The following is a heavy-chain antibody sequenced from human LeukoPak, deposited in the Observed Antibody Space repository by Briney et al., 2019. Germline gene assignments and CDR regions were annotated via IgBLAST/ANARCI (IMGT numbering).Heavy chain of an antibody. CDR3: ARESYSYGYPTFDY. Sequence: SVKVSCKASGGTFSSYAISWVRQAPGQGLEWMGGIIPIFGTANYAQRFQGRVTITADESTSTAYMELSSLRSEDTAVYYCARESYSYGYPTFDYWGQGTLVTVSS. V-gene: IGHV1-69*13. D-gene: IGHD5-18*01. J-gene: IGHJ4*02. CDR2: IIPIFGTA. CDR1: GGTFSSYA.